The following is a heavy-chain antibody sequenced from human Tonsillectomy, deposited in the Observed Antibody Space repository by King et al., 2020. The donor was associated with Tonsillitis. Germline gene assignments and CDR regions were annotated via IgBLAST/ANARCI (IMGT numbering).Heavy chain of an antibody. Sequence: TLKESGPTLVKPPQTLTLTCTFSGFSLSTSGVGVGWIRQPPGKALEWLALIYWNGDKRYSPSLKSRLTITKDTSKNQVVLTMTNMDPVDTATYYCAHSSGWDGSFDYWGQGTLVTVSS. CDR2: IYWNGDK. J-gene: IGHJ4*02. CDR1: GFSLSTSGVG. D-gene: IGHD6-19*01. V-gene: IGHV2-5*01. CDR3: AHSSGWDGSFDY.